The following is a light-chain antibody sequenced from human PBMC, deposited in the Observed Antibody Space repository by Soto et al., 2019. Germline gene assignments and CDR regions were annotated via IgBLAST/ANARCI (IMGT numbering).Light chain of an antibody. V-gene: IGLV2-14*03. J-gene: IGLJ1*01. CDR1: SSDVGGFNS. CDR3: SSYTSTMTNV. Sequence: QSVLTQRASVSGSPGQSITISCTGTSSDVGGFNSVSWYQLRPGTAPKLILYDVVDRPSGVSYRFSGSKSGNTASLTISGLQAADEADYFCSSYTSTMTNVFGSGTKVNVL. CDR2: DVV.